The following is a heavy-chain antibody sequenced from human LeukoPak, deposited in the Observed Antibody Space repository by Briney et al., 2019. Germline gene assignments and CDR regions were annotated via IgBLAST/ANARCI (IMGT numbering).Heavy chain of an antibody. J-gene: IGHJ4*02. CDR2: ISSSGSTI. D-gene: IGHD3-10*01. CDR3: ARGYYYGSGSYL. V-gene: IGHV3-48*03. Sequence: PGGSLRLSCAASGFTFSSYEMNWVRQAPGKGLEWVSYISSSGSTIYYADSVKGRFTISRDNAKNSLYLQMNSLRAEDTAVYYCARGYYYGSGSYLWGQGTLATVSS. CDR1: GFTFSSYE.